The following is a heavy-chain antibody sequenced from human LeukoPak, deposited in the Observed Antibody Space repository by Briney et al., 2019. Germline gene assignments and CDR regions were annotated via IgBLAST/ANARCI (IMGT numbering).Heavy chain of an antibody. CDR3: ARDGGRFGELYYYYYYYMDV. J-gene: IGHJ6*03. CDR1: GDTFSSYA. D-gene: IGHD3-10*01. V-gene: IGHV1-69*05. CDR2: IIPIFGTA. Sequence: SVKVSCKASGDTFSSYAISWVRQAPGQGLEWMGGIIPIFGTANYAQKFQGRVTITTDESTSTAYMELSSLRSEDTAVYYCARDGGRFGELYYYYYYYMDVWGKGTTVTVSS.